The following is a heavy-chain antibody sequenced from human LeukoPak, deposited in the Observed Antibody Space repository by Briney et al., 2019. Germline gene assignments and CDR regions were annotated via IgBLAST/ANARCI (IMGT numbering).Heavy chain of an antibody. D-gene: IGHD6-19*01. CDR1: GGTFSSYT. J-gene: IGHJ4*02. CDR2: IIPILGIA. CDR3: ARDSEQWLVMGYFDY. V-gene: IGHV1-69*04. Sequence: SSVKVSCKASGGTFSSYTISWVRQAPGQGLEWMGRIIPILGIANYAQKFQGRVTITADKSTSTAYMELSSLRSEDTAVYYCARDSEQWLVMGYFDYWGQGTLVTVSS.